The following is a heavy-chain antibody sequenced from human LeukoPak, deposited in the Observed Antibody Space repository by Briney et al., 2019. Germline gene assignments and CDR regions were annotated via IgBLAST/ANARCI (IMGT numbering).Heavy chain of an antibody. CDR3: AKDGNWTSVS. CDR2: IRHDGTDQ. CDR1: GFTFS. V-gene: IGHV3-30*02. Sequence: GRSLRLSCVVSGFTFSVHWVRQVPGKGLGWLTFIRHDGTDQHYADSVRGRFTISRDNSKNTVYLQMNSPSPEDTALYYCAKDGNWTSVSWGQGTLVTVSS. J-gene: IGHJ5*02. D-gene: IGHD1-1*01.